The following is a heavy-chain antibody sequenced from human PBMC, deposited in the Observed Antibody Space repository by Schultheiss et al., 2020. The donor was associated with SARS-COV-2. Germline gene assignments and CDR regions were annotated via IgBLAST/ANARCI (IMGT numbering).Heavy chain of an antibody. CDR2: ISGSGGST. V-gene: IGHV3-23*01. CDR1: GFTFSSYA. Sequence: GGSLRLSCVASGFTFSSYAMSWVRQAPGKGLEWVSAISGSGGSTYYADSVKGRFTISRHNSKNTLYLQMNSLRAEDTAIYYCARGILQYCSGGTCPLFYWGQGTLVNVSS. J-gene: IGHJ4*02. D-gene: IGHD2-15*01. CDR3: ARGILQYCSGGTCPLFY.